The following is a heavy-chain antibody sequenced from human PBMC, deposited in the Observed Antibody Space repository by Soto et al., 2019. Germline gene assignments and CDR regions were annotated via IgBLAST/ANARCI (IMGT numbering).Heavy chain of an antibody. CDR3: ASLSPGEMATIYFDY. J-gene: IGHJ4*02. Sequence: QVQLVQSGAEVKKPGSSVKVSCKASGGTFSSYAISWVRQAPGQGLEWMGGIIPIFGTANYAQKFQGRVTMTADESRSTAYMELSSLRSEDTAVYYCASLSPGEMATIYFDYWGQGTLVTVSS. CDR2: IIPIFGTA. V-gene: IGHV1-69*12. CDR1: GGTFSSYA. D-gene: IGHD5-12*01.